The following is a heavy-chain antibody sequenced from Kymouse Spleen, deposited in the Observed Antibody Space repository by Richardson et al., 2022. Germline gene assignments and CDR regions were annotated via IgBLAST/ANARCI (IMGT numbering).Heavy chain of an antibody. D-gene: IGHD3-10*01. J-gene: IGHJ4*02. CDR2: IYHSGST. CDR1: GGSISSSNW. Sequence: QVQLQESGPGLVKPSGTLSLTCAVSGGSISSSNWWSWVRQPPGKGLEWIGEIYHSGSTNYNPSLKSRVTISVDKSKNQFSLKLSSVTAADTAVYYCARDWYYYGSGSYYNNPYYWGQGTLVTVSS. V-gene: IGHV4-4*02. CDR3: ARDWYYYGSGSYYNNPYY.